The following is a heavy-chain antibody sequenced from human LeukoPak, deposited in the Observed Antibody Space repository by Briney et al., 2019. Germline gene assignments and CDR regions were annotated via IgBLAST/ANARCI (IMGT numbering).Heavy chain of an antibody. CDR3: ARGAARMVEMGTMISFEY. CDR1: GFSFSDYW. J-gene: IGHJ4*02. Sequence: GGSLRLSCVASGFSFSDYWMHWVRQAPGMGLEWVAVISYDGSHKKYADSVKGRFTISRVNSQKTLYLQMNSLRAEDAAVYYCARGAARMVEMGTMISFEYWGQGTLITVSS. D-gene: IGHD5-24*01. CDR2: ISYDGSHK. V-gene: IGHV3-30*03.